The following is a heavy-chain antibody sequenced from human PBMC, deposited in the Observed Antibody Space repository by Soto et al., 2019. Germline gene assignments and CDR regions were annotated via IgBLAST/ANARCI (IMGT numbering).Heavy chain of an antibody. D-gene: IGHD3-16*02. CDR1: GGTFSSYT. J-gene: IGHJ3*02. V-gene: IGHV1-69*02. Sequence: GASVKVSCKASGGTFSSYTISWVRQAPGQGLEWMGRIIPILGIANYAQKFQGRVTITADKSTSTAYMELSSLRSEDTAVYYCARGEYDYIWGSYRYRAFDIWGQGTMVTVSS. CDR2: IIPILGIA. CDR3: ARGEYDYIWGSYRYRAFDI.